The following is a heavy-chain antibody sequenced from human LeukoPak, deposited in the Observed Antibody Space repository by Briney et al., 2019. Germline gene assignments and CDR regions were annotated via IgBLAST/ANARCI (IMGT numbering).Heavy chain of an antibody. D-gene: IGHD5-24*01. Sequence: GGSLRLSCVASGFPFSSYWMTWVRQAPGKGLGWVANIKQDGSKKSYVDSVKGRFTISKDNAKNSLYLQMNSLRAEDTAIYYCTRVGYIDEGIDYWGQGTLVTVSS. CDR2: IKQDGSKK. V-gene: IGHV3-7*04. CDR3: TRVGYIDEGIDY. CDR1: GFPFSSYW. J-gene: IGHJ4*02.